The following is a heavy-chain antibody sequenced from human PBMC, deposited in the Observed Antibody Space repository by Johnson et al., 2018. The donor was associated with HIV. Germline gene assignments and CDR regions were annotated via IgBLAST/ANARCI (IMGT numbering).Heavy chain of an antibody. Sequence: VQLVESGGGVVQPGRSLRLSCAASGFTFYSYGMHWVRQAPGKGLEWVAVISYDGSNKYYADSVKGRFTISRDNSKNTLYLQMNSLRAKATAVYSCARVPSAAAGSRGGAFDIWGQGTMVTVSS. D-gene: IGHD6-19*01. CDR3: ARVPSAAAGSRGGAFDI. CDR1: GFTFYSYG. CDR2: ISYDGSNK. V-gene: IGHV3-30*03. J-gene: IGHJ3*02.